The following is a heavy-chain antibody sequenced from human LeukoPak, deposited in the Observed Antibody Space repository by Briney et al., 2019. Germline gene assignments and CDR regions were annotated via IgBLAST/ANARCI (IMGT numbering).Heavy chain of an antibody. CDR2: ISGSGGST. D-gene: IGHD4-17*01. CDR1: GFTFTSYA. Sequence: GGSPRLSCAASGFTFTSYAMSWVRQAPGKGLEWVSVISGSGGSTYYADSVKGRFTISRDNSKNTLYLQMNSLRAEDTAVYYCAKDGGDYFDYWGQGTLVTVSS. CDR3: AKDGGDYFDY. J-gene: IGHJ4*02. V-gene: IGHV3-23*01.